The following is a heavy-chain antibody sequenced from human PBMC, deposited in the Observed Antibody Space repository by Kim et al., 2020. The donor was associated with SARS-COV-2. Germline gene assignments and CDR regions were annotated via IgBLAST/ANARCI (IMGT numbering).Heavy chain of an antibody. CDR2: I. D-gene: IGHD6-6*01. V-gene: IGHV3-21*01. CDR3: VREAKQLVLDY. J-gene: IGHJ4*02. Sequence: IYYADSVKGRFTISRDNAKNSLYLQMNSLRAEDTAVYYCVREAKQLVLDYWGQGTLVTVSS.